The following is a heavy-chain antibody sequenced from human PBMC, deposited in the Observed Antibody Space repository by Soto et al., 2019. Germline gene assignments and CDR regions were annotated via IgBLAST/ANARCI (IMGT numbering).Heavy chain of an antibody. Sequence: PSETLSLTCAVYGGSFSGYYWSWIRQPPGKGLEWIGEINHSGSTNYNPSLKSRVTISVDTSKNQFSLKLSSVTAADTAVYYCARGDYYGSGSQRIPYYFDYSGQGTLVTVSS. D-gene: IGHD3-10*01. CDR3: ARGDYYGSGSQRIPYYFDY. V-gene: IGHV4-34*01. CDR2: INHSGST. J-gene: IGHJ4*02. CDR1: GGSFSGYY.